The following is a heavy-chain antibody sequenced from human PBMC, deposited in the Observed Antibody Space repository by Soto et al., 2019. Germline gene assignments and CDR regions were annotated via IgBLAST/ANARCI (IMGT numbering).Heavy chain of an antibody. CDR3: TTSITMVVVGAWHFDL. CDR1: GYTLTELS. J-gene: IGHJ2*01. Sequence: ASVKVSCKVSGYTLTELSMHWVRQAPGKGLEWMGGFDPENGETLYAQKFQGRVTMTEDKSADTAYMELSSLRSEDTAVYYCTTSITMVVVGAWHFDLWGRGTLVTVSS. D-gene: IGHD3-22*01. V-gene: IGHV1-24*01. CDR2: FDPENGET.